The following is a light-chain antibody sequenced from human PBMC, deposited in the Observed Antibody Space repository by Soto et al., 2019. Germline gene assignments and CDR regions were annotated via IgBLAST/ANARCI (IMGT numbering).Light chain of an antibody. CDR1: QRVRSY. CDR3: QQRTNWPLT. J-gene: IGKJ4*01. CDR2: DAS. V-gene: IGKV3-11*01. Sequence: EIVLTQSPATLSLSPGERATLSCRASQRVRSYLAWYQQKPGQPPRLLIYDASNRATGIPARFSGSGSGTDFSLTISSLEPEDFAVYYCQQRTNWPLTFGGGTAVEIQ.